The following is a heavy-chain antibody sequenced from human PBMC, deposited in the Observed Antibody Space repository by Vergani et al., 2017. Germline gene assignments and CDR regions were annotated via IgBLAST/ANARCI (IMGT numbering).Heavy chain of an antibody. CDR1: GGSFSGYY. CDR2: IYTSGST. CDR3: ARAHIVVVATHYYYYYMDV. J-gene: IGHJ6*03. V-gene: IGHV4-59*10. D-gene: IGHD2-2*01. Sequence: QVQLQQWGAGLLKPSETLSLTCAVYGGSFSGYYWSWIRQPPGKGLEWIGRIYTSGSTNYNPSLKSRVTISVDTSKNQFSLKLSSVTAADTAVYYCARAHIVVVATHYYYYYMDVWGKGTTVTVSS.